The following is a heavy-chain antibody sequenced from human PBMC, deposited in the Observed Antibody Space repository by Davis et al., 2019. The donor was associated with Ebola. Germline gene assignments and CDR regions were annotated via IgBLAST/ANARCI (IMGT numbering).Heavy chain of an antibody. J-gene: IGHJ6*02. D-gene: IGHD3-10*01. V-gene: IGHV4-30-4*01. CDR2: IYYSGST. CDR3: ARGHVRVRGVIYYYYYGMDV. CDR1: GGSISSGDYY. Sequence: PSETLSLTCTVSGGSISSGDYYWSWIRQPPGKGLEWIGYIYYSGSTYYNPSLKSRVTISVDTSKNQFSLKLSSVTAADTAVYYCARGHVRVRGVIYYYYYGMDVWGQGTTVTVSS.